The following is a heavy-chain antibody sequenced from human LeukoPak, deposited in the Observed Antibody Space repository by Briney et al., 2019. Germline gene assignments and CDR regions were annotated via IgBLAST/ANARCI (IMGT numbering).Heavy chain of an antibody. CDR2: IYHSGST. J-gene: IGHJ6*03. D-gene: IGHD3-10*01. Sequence: SETLSLTCTVSGYSISSGYYWGWIRQPPGKGLEWIGSIYHSGSTYYNPSLKSRVTISVDTSKNQFSLKLSSVTAADTAVYYCAREVKSYYYYMDVWGKGTTVTVSS. CDR3: AREVKSYYYYMDV. V-gene: IGHV4-38-2*02. CDR1: GYSISSGYY.